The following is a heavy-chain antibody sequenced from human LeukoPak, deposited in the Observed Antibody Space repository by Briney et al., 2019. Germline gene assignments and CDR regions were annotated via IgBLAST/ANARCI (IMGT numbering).Heavy chain of an antibody. CDR3: ARDRPYDSSGYYYFSRWFDP. Sequence: PVGSLTLSCAASGFTFSSYSMNWVRQAPGKGLEWVSSISSSSSYIYYADSVKGRFTISRDNAKNSLYLQKNSLRAEDTAAYYCARDRPYDSSGYYYFSRWFDPWGQGTLVTVSS. CDR2: ISSSSSYI. V-gene: IGHV3-21*01. CDR1: GFTFSSYS. J-gene: IGHJ5*02. D-gene: IGHD3-22*01.